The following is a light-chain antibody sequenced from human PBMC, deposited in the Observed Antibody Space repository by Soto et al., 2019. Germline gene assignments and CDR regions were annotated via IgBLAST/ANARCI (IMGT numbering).Light chain of an antibody. V-gene: IGKV3-20*01. Sequence: EIVLTQSPATLSLSPGDRASLSCRASQNLSRYFLAWYQHKPVQAPSLLISGASRRATGIPDRFSGAGSGTNFTLTISRLEPEDFALYYCQQHDILPITFGQGTRLEIK. CDR1: QNLSRYF. CDR2: GAS. CDR3: QQHDILPIT. J-gene: IGKJ5*01.